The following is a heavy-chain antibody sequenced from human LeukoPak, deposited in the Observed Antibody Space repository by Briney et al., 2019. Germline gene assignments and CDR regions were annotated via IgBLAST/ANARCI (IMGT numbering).Heavy chain of an antibody. Sequence: ASVKVSCTVSGYTLTELSMHWVRQAPGKGLEWMGGFDPEDGETIYAQKFQGRVTMTEDTSTDTAYMELSSLRSEDTAVYYCATARYSSSWQLYYFDYWGQGTLVTVSS. J-gene: IGHJ4*02. CDR2: FDPEDGET. V-gene: IGHV1-24*01. CDR3: ATARYSSSWQLYYFDY. CDR1: GYTLTELS. D-gene: IGHD6-13*01.